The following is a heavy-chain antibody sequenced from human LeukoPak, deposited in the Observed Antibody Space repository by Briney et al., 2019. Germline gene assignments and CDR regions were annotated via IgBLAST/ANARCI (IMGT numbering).Heavy chain of an antibody. D-gene: IGHD4-17*01. CDR1: GGTFSSYA. CDR2: IIPIFGTA. CDR3: ARVSRPMTTVTTLFDY. Sequence: ASVKVSCKASGGTFSSYAISWVRQAPGQGLEWMGGIIPIFGTANYAQKFQGRVTITADESTSTAYMELSSLRSEDTAVYYCARVSRPMTTVTTLFDYWGQGTLVTVSS. V-gene: IGHV1-69*01. J-gene: IGHJ4*02.